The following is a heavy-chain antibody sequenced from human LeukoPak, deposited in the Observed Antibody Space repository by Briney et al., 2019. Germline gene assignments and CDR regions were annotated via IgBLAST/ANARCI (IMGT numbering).Heavy chain of an antibody. CDR1: GFTVSSNY. CDR2: IYSGGST. V-gene: IGHV3-53*01. Sequence: GGSLRLSCAASGFTVSSNYMSWVRQAPGKGLEWVSVIYSGGSTYYADSVKGRFTISRDNPKNTLYLQMNSLRAEDTAVYYCARDPSYSSSWYFDYWGQGTLVTVSS. CDR3: ARDPSYSSSWYFDY. D-gene: IGHD6-13*01. J-gene: IGHJ4*02.